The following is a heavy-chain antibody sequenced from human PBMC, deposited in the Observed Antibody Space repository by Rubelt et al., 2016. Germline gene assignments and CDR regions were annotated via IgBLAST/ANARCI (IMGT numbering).Heavy chain of an antibody. CDR3: ASNRLGGTSGYGMDV. CDR2: IYPRNSET. D-gene: IGHD1-26*01. Sequence: KPGESLKISCKGSGYSFTYYWIAWVRQMPGKGLEWMGVIYPRNSETRYSPSFQGQVTFSADKSISTAYLQWSSLKGSDTAMYYCASNRLGGTSGYGMDVWGQGTTVTVS. J-gene: IGHJ6*02. CDR1: GYSFTYYW. V-gene: IGHV5-51*01.